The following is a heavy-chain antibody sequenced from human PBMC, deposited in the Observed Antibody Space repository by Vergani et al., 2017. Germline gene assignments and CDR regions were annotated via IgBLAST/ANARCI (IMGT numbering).Heavy chain of an antibody. Sequence: QVQLVQSGAEVKKPGASVKVSCKASGYTFTGYYMHWVRQAPGQGLEWRGRINPNSGGTNYAQKFQGRVTMTRDTSISTAYMELSRLRSDDTAVYYCARGQHIVVVPAAMRYWGQGTLVTVSS. V-gene: IGHV1-2*06. CDR2: INPNSGGT. CDR1: GYTFTGYY. J-gene: IGHJ4*02. D-gene: IGHD2-2*01. CDR3: ARGQHIVVVPAAMRY.